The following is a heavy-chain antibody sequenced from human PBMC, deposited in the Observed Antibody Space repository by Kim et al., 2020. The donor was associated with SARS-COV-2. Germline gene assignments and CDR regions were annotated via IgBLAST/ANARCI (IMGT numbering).Heavy chain of an antibody. CDR3: AKSMIRGTTPFDY. Sequence: YGDSGTGPVTISREHYKTTLYLQMNSMRAEDTAVYYCAKSMIRGTTPFDYWGQGTLVTVSS. D-gene: IGHD3-10*01. V-gene: IGHV3-30*02. J-gene: IGHJ4*02.